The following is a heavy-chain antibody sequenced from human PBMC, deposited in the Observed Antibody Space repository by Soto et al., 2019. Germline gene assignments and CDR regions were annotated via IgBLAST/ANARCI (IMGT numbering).Heavy chain of an antibody. CDR3: TTDLLTGDFVNFDY. D-gene: IGHD7-27*01. CDR2: IKSKTDGGAT. J-gene: IGHJ4*02. V-gene: IGHV3-15*01. CDR1: GFTFSNAW. Sequence: GGSLRLSCAASGFTFSNAWMSWVRQAPGKGLEWVGRIKSKTDGGATDYSAPVKGRFTISRDDSKNTLYLQMYSLKTEDTAVYYCTTDLLTGDFVNFDYWGQGTLVSVYS.